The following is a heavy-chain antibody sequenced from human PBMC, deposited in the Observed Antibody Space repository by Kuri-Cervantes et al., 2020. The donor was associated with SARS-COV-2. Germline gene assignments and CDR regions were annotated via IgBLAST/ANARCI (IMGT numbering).Heavy chain of an antibody. Sequence: SETLSLTCVVSAGAINTYNWWTWVRQPPGKGLHWIGEIFHVGSTKFNPSLSLKGRVTMSLDKSKNQFSLNLTSVTAAYTAVYYCAREGPFGSGSYFDYWGQGTLVTVSS. D-gene: IGHD3-10*01. CDR1: AGAINTYNW. CDR2: IFHVGST. CDR3: AREGPFGSGSYFDY. J-gene: IGHJ4*02. V-gene: IGHV4/OR15-8*01.